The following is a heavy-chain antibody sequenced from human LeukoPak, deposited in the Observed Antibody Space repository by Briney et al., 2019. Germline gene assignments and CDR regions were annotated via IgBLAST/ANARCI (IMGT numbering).Heavy chain of an antibody. CDR2: ISYDGSNK. CDR1: GFTFSSYG. J-gene: IGHJ3*02. CDR3: ARGQAGLDAFDI. Sequence: GGSLRLSCAASGFTFSSYGMHWVRQAPGKGLEWVAVISYDGSNKYYADSVKGRFTISRDNSKNTLYLQMNSLRAEDTAVYYCARGQAGLDAFDIWGQGTMVTVSS. V-gene: IGHV3-30*03. D-gene: IGHD3/OR15-3a*01.